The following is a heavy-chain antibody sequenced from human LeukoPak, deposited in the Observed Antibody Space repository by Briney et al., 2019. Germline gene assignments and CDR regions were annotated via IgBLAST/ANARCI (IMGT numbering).Heavy chain of an antibody. CDR3: AKVVPLVRRELLLGGTCFDY. V-gene: IGHV3-23*01. CDR2: ISGSGGST. J-gene: IGHJ4*02. D-gene: IGHD1-26*01. Sequence: GGSLRLSCAASGFTFSSYAMSWVRQAPGKGLEWVSAISGSGGSTYYADSVKGRFTISRDNSKNTLYLQMNSLRAEDTAVYYCAKVVPLVRRELLLGGTCFDYWGQGTLVTVSS. CDR1: GFTFSSYA.